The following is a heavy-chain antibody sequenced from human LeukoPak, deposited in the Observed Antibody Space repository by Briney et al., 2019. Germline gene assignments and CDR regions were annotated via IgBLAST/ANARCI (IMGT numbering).Heavy chain of an antibody. J-gene: IGHJ4*02. Sequence: GGSLRLSCAASGFTFSGYWMSWVRQTPEKGLEWAANIKQDGYEKYYVDSVKGRFTISRDNAENSLFLQMNSLRADDTAVYYCARDKIVGPTTLDYWGQGTLVTVSS. CDR1: GFTFSGYW. CDR2: IKQDGYEK. D-gene: IGHD1-26*01. CDR3: ARDKIVGPTTLDY. V-gene: IGHV3-7*01.